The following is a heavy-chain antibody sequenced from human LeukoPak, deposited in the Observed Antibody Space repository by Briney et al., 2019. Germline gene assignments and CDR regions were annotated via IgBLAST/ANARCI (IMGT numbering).Heavy chain of an antibody. CDR1: GFFFSSRW. CDR3: VRGTGFILDS. D-gene: IGHD3/OR15-3a*01. J-gene: IGHJ4*02. Sequence: GGSLRLSCAASGFFFSSRWMHWVRQSPGKGLEWVANINKDGSAKYYVDSVKGRFTISRDNAKNSVYLQMNSLRVEDTALYYCVRGTGFILDSWGLGTRVTVS. V-gene: IGHV3-7*01. CDR2: INKDGSAK.